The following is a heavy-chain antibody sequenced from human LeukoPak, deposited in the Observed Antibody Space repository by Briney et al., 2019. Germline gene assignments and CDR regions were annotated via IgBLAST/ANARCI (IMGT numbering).Heavy chain of an antibody. D-gene: IGHD2-21*01. CDR1: GFIFSNYA. Sequence: GGSLRLSWAASGFIFSNYAMNWVRQAPGRGLEWVSAISGSGGTTYYADSVKGRFTISRDNSKNTLYLQMNSLRAEDTAVYYCARPLMRLIVYGMDVWGQGTTVTVSS. V-gene: IGHV3-23*01. CDR3: ARPLMRLIVYGMDV. J-gene: IGHJ6*02. CDR2: ISGSGGTT.